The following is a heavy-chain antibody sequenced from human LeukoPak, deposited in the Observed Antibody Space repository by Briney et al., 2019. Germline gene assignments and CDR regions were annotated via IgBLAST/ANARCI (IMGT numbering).Heavy chain of an antibody. Sequence: GESLKISCKGSGYSFTSYWIGWVRQMPGKGLEWMGIIYPGDSDTRYSPSFQGQVTNSADKSISTAYLQWSSLKASDTAMYYCATYYDSSGYYYDAFDIWGQGTMVTVSS. D-gene: IGHD3-22*01. CDR1: GYSFTSYW. V-gene: IGHV5-51*01. CDR2: IYPGDSDT. J-gene: IGHJ3*02. CDR3: ATYYDSSGYYYDAFDI.